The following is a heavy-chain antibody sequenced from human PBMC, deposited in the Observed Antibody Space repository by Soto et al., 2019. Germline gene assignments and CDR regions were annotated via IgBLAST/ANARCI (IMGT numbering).Heavy chain of an antibody. D-gene: IGHD3-10*02. CDR3: ANLRLFSYYYYGMDV. CDR1: GFTFSSYG. Sequence: VQLVESGGGVVQPGRSLRLSCAASGFTFSSYGMHWVRQAPGKGLEWVAVISYDGSNKYYADSVKGRFTISRDNSKNPLYLQMNSLRAEDTAVYYCANLRLFSYYYYGMDVWGQGTTVTVSS. J-gene: IGHJ6*02. V-gene: IGHV3-30*18. CDR2: ISYDGSNK.